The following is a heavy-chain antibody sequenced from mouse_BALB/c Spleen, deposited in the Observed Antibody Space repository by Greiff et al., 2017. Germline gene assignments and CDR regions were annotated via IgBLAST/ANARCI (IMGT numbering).Heavy chain of an antibody. J-gene: IGHJ2*01. CDR2: ISSGGSYT. CDR1: GFTFSSYT. V-gene: IGHV5-6-4*01. CDR3: TRGYEGFDY. D-gene: IGHD2-14*01. Sequence: EVQRVESGGGLVKPGGSLKLSCAASGFTFSSYTMSWVRQTPEKRLEWVATISSGGSYTYYPDSVKGRFTISRDNAKNTLYLQMSSLKSEDTAMYYCTRGYEGFDYRGQGTTLTVSS.